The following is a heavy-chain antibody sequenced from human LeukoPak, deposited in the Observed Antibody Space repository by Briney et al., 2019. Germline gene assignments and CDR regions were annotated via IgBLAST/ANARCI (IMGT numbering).Heavy chain of an antibody. CDR3: ARGGGLDV. Sequence: GGSLRLSCAASGFAFSDHAMSWARQAPGKGLEWVASINPSGSVKYYVNSVKGRFTISRDNAKNSLYLQMSNLRAEDTAVYFCARGGGLDVWGQGATVTVSS. D-gene: IGHD3-16*01. V-gene: IGHV3-7*03. CDR2: INPSGSVK. CDR1: GFAFSDHA. J-gene: IGHJ6*02.